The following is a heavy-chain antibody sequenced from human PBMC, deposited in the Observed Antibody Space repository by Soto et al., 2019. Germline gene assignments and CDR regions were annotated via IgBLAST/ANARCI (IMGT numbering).Heavy chain of an antibody. Sequence: QVELQESGPRLVKSSGTLSLTCEVSSGSISTGNWWSWVRQPPGRGLEWIGEIYYTGATNYNPSLKSRVTMTIDKSKDQFSLLLTSATAADTAVYYCARVFSSGSGWMYYFDFWGQGILVSVSS. V-gene: IGHV4-4*02. D-gene: IGHD6-25*01. CDR3: ARVFSSGSGWMYYFDF. CDR1: SGSISTGNW. CDR2: IYYTGAT. J-gene: IGHJ4*02.